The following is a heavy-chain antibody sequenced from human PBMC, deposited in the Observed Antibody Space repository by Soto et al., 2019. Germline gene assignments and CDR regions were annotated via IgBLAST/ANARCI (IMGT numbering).Heavy chain of an antibody. J-gene: IGHJ4*02. V-gene: IGHV1-2*02. CDR3: ARGEYDLRYPLAY. Sequence: VASVKVSCKASGYTFTGYYMHWVRQAPGQGLEWMGWINPNSGGTNYAQKFQGRVTMTRDTSISTAYMELSRLRSDDTAVYYCARGEYDLRYPLAYWGQGTLVTVSS. CDR2: INPNSGGT. D-gene: IGHD3-9*01. CDR1: GYTFTGYY.